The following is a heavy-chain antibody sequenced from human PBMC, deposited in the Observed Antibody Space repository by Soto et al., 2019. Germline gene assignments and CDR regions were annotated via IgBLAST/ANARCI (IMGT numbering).Heavy chain of an antibody. Sequence: GASVKVSCKASGGTFSSYAISWLRQAPGQGLEWMGGIIPIFGTANYAQKFQGRVTITADKSTSTAYMELSSLRSEDTAVYYCARRTGTTVSGNYYYYYGMDVWGQGTTVTVSS. CDR1: GGTFSSYA. CDR2: IIPIFGTA. J-gene: IGHJ6*02. CDR3: ARRTGTTVSGNYYYYYGMDV. D-gene: IGHD1-7*01. V-gene: IGHV1-69*06.